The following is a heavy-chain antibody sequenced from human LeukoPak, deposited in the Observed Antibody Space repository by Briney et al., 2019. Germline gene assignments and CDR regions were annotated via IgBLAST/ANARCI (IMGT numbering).Heavy chain of an antibody. CDR2: IYYSGST. CDR3: ARVWTTRGFDAFDI. D-gene: IGHD3/OR15-3a*01. Sequence: MPSETLSLTCTVSGGSISSSSYYWGWIRQPPGKGLEWIGYIYYSGSTNYNPSLKSRVTISVDTSKNQFSLKLSSVTAADTAVYYCARVWTTRGFDAFDIWGQGTMVTVSS. V-gene: IGHV4-61*05. J-gene: IGHJ3*02. CDR1: GGSISSSSYY.